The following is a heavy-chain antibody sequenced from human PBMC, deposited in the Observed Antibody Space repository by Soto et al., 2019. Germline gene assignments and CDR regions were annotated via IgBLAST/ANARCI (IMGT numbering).Heavy chain of an antibody. V-gene: IGHV3-30-3*01. CDR3: ARDAYDDPPGYFQH. CDR2: MSYDGSTK. D-gene: IGHD3-22*01. CDR1: GFTFSSYS. J-gene: IGHJ1*01. Sequence: QVQLVESGGDVVQPGRSLRLSCSASGFTFSSYSVHWVRQAPGKGLEWLAFMSYDGSTKYYADSVKGRFTVSRDNSKNTLYLQMDSLRTEDTAVYYCARDAYDDPPGYFQHWGQATLLTVSS.